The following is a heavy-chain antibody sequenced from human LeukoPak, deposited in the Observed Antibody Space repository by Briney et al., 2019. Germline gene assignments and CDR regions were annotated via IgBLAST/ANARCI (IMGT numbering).Heavy chain of an antibody. CDR3: ASTFPYCGGGSCAL. CDR2: IKADGGHQ. V-gene: IGHV3-7*01. CDR1: GLAFSDYW. J-gene: IGHJ4*02. Sequence: GGALRLSSAASGLAFSDYWMSWVRQAPGEGLEWVANIKADGGHQNYVDSVKGRVTISRGKANNPPNFQMNSLRAEDTAIYYCASTFPYCGGGSCALGGQGTLVTVSS. D-gene: IGHD2-15*01.